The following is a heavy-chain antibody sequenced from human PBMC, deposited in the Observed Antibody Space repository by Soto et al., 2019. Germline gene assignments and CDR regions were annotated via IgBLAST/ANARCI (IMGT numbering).Heavy chain of an antibody. V-gene: IGHV1-3*01. J-gene: IGHJ6*02. D-gene: IGHD6-13*01. CDR1: GYTFTSYA. Sequence: EASVKVSCKASGYTFTSYAMHWVRQAPGQRLEWMRWINAGNGNTKYSQKFQGRVTITRDTSASTAYMELSSLRSEDTAVYYCARSPPYSSSWDYYYYYGMDVWGQGTTVTVSS. CDR3: ARSPPYSSSWDYYYYYGMDV. CDR2: INAGNGNT.